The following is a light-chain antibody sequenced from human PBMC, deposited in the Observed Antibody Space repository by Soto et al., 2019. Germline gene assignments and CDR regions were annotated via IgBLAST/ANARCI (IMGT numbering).Light chain of an antibody. Sequence: DIQLTQSPSFLSASVGDRVTITCRASQGISSYLAWYQQKPGKAPKLLIYAASTLQSGVPSRFSGSGSGTEFTLTISSLQTEDFATYYCQQLNSDTHPFGQGTKVDI. CDR1: QGISSY. CDR2: AAS. J-gene: IGKJ1*01. CDR3: QQLNSDTHP. V-gene: IGKV1-9*01.